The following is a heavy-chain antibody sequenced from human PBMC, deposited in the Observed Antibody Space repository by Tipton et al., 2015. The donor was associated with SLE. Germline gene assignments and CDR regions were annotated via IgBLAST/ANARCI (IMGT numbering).Heavy chain of an antibody. Sequence: TLSLTCTVSGGSISSDDYYWTWIRQHPGKGLEWIGHMSYSGSTYYNPSLKSRITISVDTSKNHFSLKLSSVTAADTAVYFCARWEVGYTTNWERFDCWGQGTPVTVSS. J-gene: IGHJ4*02. CDR3: ARWEVGYTTNWERFDC. CDR1: GGSISSDDYY. D-gene: IGHD1-1*01. CDR2: MSYSGST. V-gene: IGHV4-31*03.